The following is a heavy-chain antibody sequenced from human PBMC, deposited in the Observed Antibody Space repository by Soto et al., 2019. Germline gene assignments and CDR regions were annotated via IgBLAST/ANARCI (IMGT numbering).Heavy chain of an antibody. V-gene: IGHV3-33*01. CDR2: IFYDGSRK. Sequence: QVQLVESGGGVVQPGRSLKLSCAASGFTFSRYGMHWVRQAPGKGLEWVAVIFYDGSRKEYAASLKGRFTISRDNSKNSLYLQMNSLRAEDTAMYSCVREESDNVGNWFDPWGQGTLVTVSS. D-gene: IGHD1-1*01. J-gene: IGHJ5*02. CDR3: VREESDNVGNWFDP. CDR1: GFTFSRYG.